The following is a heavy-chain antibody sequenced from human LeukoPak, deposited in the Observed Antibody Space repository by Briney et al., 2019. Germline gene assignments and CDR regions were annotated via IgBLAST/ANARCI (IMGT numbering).Heavy chain of an antibody. D-gene: IGHD3-22*01. CDR2: IYYSGST. CDR3: ARDRLPEGADYYDSSGYQTDAFDI. J-gene: IGHJ3*02. CDR1: GGSISSSSYY. Sequence: PSETLSLTCTVSGGSISSSSYYWGWIRQPPGKGLEWIGSIYYSGSTYYNPSLKSRVTISVDTSKNQFSLKLSSVTAADTAVYYCARDRLPEGADYYDSSGYQTDAFDIWGQGTMVTVSS. V-gene: IGHV4-39*07.